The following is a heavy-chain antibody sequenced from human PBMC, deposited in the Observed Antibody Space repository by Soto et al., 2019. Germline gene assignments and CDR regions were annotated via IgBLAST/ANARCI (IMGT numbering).Heavy chain of an antibody. CDR2: ISDSGSST. V-gene: IGHV3-23*01. CDR1: GFTFSRYA. CDR3: ARGGGGYCSSTSCYVPGSPLDYGMDV. Sequence: GGSLRLSCAASGFTFSRYAMSWVRQVPGKGLEWVSGISDSGSSTYYANSVKGRFTISRDNSKNTLYLQMNSLRAEDTAVYYCARGGGGYCSSTSCYVPGSPLDYGMDVWGQGTTVTVSS. D-gene: IGHD2-2*03. J-gene: IGHJ6*02.